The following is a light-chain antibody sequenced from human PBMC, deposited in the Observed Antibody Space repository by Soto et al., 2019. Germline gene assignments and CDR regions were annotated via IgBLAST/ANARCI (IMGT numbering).Light chain of an antibody. V-gene: IGKV1-5*01. CDR3: QQYNTYPST. CDR1: QSISSW. Sequence: DIQMTQSPSTLSASVGDRVTITCRASQSISSWLAWYQQKPGKAPKLLIYDAPSLESGVPSRFSGSRSGTEFTLIISSLQPDDFATYYCQQYNTYPSTFAQGPNLDI. CDR2: DAP. J-gene: IGKJ1*01.